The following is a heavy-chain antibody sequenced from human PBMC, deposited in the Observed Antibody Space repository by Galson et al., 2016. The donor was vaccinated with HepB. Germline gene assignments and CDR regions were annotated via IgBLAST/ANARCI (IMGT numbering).Heavy chain of an antibody. Sequence: SLRLSCAASGFTFSDYYMNWIRQAPGKGLEWVSYISSSGRTIYYADSVKGRFTISRDNAKNSLYLQMNSLRAEDTAVYYGARDKGTDTADQTADYWGQGTLVTVSS. V-gene: IGHV3-11*01. CDR1: GFTFSDYY. D-gene: IGHD5-18*01. J-gene: IGHJ4*02. CDR2: ISSSGRTI. CDR3: ARDKGTDTADQTADY.